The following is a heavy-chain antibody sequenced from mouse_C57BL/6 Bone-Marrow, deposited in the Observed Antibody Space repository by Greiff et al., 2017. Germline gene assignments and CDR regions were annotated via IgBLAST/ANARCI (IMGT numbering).Heavy chain of an antibody. V-gene: IGHV3-6*01. D-gene: IGHD2-3*01. J-gene: IGHJ3*01. Sequence: EVQLQESGPGLVKPSQSLSLTCPVTGYSITSGYYWNLLRQFPGNKLEWMGYISYGGSTNYNPSLKNRISITRDTSKTQFFLKLNSVTTEGTATYYGARCDAWFAYWGQGTLVTVSA. CDR2: ISYGGST. CDR1: GYSITSGYY. CDR3: ARCDAWFAY.